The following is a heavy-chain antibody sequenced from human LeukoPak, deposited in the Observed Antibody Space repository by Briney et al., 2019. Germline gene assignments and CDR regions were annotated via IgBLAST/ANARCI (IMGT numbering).Heavy chain of an antibody. Sequence: GGSLGLSCAAPGFMFHDYAIHWVRQAPGKGLEWVSLISGDGGSTFYADSVKGRFTISRDNSKNSLYLQMNSLRSDDTALYYCARESESDGWYDYWGQGTLVTVSS. J-gene: IGHJ4*02. CDR3: ARESESDGWYDY. D-gene: IGHD6-19*01. CDR1: GFMFHDYA. CDR2: ISGDGGST. V-gene: IGHV3-43*02.